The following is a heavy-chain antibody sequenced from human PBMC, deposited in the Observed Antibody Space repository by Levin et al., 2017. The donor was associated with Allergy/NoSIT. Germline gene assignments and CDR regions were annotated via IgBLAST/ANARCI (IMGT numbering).Heavy chain of an antibody. D-gene: IGHD3-10*01. J-gene: IGHJ5*02. CDR3: AMTNRDRYWFGELLS. V-gene: IGHV5-51*01. Sequence: GESLKISCKGSGYSFTSYWIGWVRQMPGKGLEWMGIIYPGDSDTRYSPSFQGQVTISADKSISTAYLQWSSLKASDTAMYYCAMTNRDRYWFGELLSWGQGTLVTVSS. CDR2: IYPGDSDT. CDR1: GYSFTSYW.